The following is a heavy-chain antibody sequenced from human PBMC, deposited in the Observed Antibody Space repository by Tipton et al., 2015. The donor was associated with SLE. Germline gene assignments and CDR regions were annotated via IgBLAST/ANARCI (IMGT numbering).Heavy chain of an antibody. CDR2: IYHSGST. Sequence: TLSLTCAVSGYSISSGYYWGWIRQPPGKGLEWIGSIYHSGSTYYNPSLKSRVTISVDTSKNQFSLQLSSVTAADTAVYYCAREVPSYNRAPDWGQGTLVTVSS. CDR1: GYSISSGYY. CDR3: AREVPSYNRAPD. V-gene: IGHV4-38-2*02. J-gene: IGHJ4*02. D-gene: IGHD1-14*01.